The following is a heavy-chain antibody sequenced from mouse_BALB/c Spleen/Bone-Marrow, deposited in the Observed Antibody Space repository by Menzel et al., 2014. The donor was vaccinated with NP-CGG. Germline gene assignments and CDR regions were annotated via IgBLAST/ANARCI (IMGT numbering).Heavy chain of an antibody. CDR3: ARNINNYGYYWYLDV. Sequence: EVQVVESGGGLVQPGGSLRLSCATSGFTFTDYYTSWVRQPPGKALEWLGFIRNKANGYTTEYSASVKGRFTISRDNSQSILYLQMNTLRAEDGAADTCARNINNYGYYWYLDVWGAGTTVTVSS. CDR2: IRNKANGYTT. CDR1: GFTFTDYY. J-gene: IGHJ1*01. V-gene: IGHV7-3*02. D-gene: IGHD1-1*01.